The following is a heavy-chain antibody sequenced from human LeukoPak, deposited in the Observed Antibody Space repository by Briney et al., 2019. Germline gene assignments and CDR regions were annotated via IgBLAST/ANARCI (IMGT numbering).Heavy chain of an antibody. V-gene: IGHV1-8*01. J-gene: IGHJ4*02. Sequence: ASVKVSCKASGYTFTSYDINWVRQATGQGLEWMGWMNPNSGNTGYAQKFQGRVTMTRNTSISTAYMELSSLRSEDTAVYYCASFYDSKLYYFDYWGQGTLVTVSS. CDR1: GYTFTSYD. CDR3: ASFYDSKLYYFDY. D-gene: IGHD3-22*01. CDR2: MNPNSGNT.